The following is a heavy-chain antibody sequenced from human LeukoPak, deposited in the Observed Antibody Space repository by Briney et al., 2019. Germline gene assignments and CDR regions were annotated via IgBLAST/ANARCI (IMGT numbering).Heavy chain of an antibody. CDR1: GGSISSGSYY. Sequence: PSETLSLTCTVSGGSISSGSYYWCWIRQPAGKGLEWIGRIYTSGSTNYNPSLKSRVTISVDTSKNQFYLELSSVTAADTAVYYCARDADCSSTSCYSYYYYYMDVWGKGTTVTVSS. CDR2: IYTSGST. CDR3: ARDADCSSTSCYSYYYYYMDV. V-gene: IGHV4-61*02. J-gene: IGHJ6*03. D-gene: IGHD2-2*02.